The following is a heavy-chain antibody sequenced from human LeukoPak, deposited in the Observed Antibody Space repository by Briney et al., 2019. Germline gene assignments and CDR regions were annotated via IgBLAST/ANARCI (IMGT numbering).Heavy chain of an antibody. CDR1: GSSFTTYW. Sequence: GGPLQISCKASGSSFTTYWIGWGRQMPGKGLEWMGIIYPADSTAHYSTSFQGQVTISADQSINTAYLQWNSLKASDTAMYYWAERARDIFAACSTVAAFDIWGQGTMVTVSS. CDR3: AERARDIFAACSTVAAFDI. J-gene: IGHJ3*02. D-gene: IGHD3-9*01. V-gene: IGHV5-51*01. CDR2: IYPADSTA.